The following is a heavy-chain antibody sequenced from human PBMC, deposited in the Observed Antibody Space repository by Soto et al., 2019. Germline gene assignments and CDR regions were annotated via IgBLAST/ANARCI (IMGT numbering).Heavy chain of an antibody. D-gene: IGHD1-26*01. Sequence: EVQLVESGGGLVKPGGSLRLSCAVSGFTFDKVWMNWVRQAPGKGLEWVGRIKSKTDCGTTDYAAPVKGRFTSSRDESKNMLYLQMNSLKTEDTGMYFCTTGRDDLLYWGQGPLVTVSS. CDR3: TTGRDDLLY. V-gene: IGHV3-15*07. CDR1: GFTFDKVW. J-gene: IGHJ4*02. CDR2: IKSKTDCGTT.